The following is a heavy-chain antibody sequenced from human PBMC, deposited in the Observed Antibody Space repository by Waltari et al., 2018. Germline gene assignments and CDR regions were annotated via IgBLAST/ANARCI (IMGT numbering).Heavy chain of an antibody. CDR2: INHSGST. CDR1: GGSFSGYY. J-gene: IGHJ4*02. V-gene: IGHV4-34*01. Sequence: QVQLQQWGAGLLKPSETLSLTCAVYGGSFSGYYWRWIRQPPGKGLEWIGEINHSGSTNYNPSLKSRVTISVDTSKNQFSLKLSSVTAADTAVYYCARIVAGYCSSTSCVRRFYFDYWGQGTLVTVSS. CDR3: ARIVAGYCSSTSCVRRFYFDY. D-gene: IGHD2-2*01.